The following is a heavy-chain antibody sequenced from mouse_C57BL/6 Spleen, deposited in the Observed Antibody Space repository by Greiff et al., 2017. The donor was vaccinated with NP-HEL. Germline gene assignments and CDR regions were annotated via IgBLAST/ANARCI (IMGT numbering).Heavy chain of an antibody. D-gene: IGHD1-1*01. CDR3: ARGRAYYYGSSSFDY. Sequence: QVQLQQPGTELVKPGASVKLSCKASGYTFTSYWMHWVKQRPGQGLEWIGNINPSNGGTNYNEKFKSKATLTVDKYSSTAYMQLSSLTSEDSAVYYCARGRAYYYGSSSFDYWGQGTTLTVSS. V-gene: IGHV1-53*01. CDR2: INPSNGGT. J-gene: IGHJ2*01. CDR1: GYTFTSYW.